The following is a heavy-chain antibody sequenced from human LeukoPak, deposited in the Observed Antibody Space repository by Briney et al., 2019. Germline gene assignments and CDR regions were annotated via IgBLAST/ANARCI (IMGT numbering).Heavy chain of an antibody. D-gene: IGHD3-9*01. CDR1: GFTFSSYS. Sequence: GGSLRLSCAASGFTFSSYSISWVRQAPGKGLEWVSAINGIGGSTYYADSVKGRFTISRDNSKNPLYLQMNSLKAEYTSVSYCAKAPGTYDFLTGYLGTLQGDAFDIWGQGTMVTVSS. CDR2: INGIGGST. J-gene: IGHJ3*02. V-gene: IGHV3-23*01. CDR3: AKAPGTYDFLTGYLGTLQGDAFDI.